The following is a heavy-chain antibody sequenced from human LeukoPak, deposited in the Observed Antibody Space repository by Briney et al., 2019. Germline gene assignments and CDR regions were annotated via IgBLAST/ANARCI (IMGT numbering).Heavy chain of an antibody. CDR1: GFTFDDYA. D-gene: IGHD3-10*01. J-gene: IGHJ4*02. Sequence: GGSLRLSCAASGFTFDDYAMHWVRQAPGKGLEWVSGISWNSGSIGYADSVKGRFTISRDNAKNSLYLQMNSLRAEDTALYYCAKDSMVRGVPVYFDYWGQGTLVTVSS. CDR3: AKDSMVRGVPVYFDY. V-gene: IGHV3-9*01. CDR2: ISWNSGSI.